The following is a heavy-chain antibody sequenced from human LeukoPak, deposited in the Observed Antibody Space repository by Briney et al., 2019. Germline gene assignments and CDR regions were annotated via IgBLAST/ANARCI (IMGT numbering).Heavy chain of an antibody. J-gene: IGHJ6*02. CDR1: GYPFVNNW. CDR2: IKQDGRET. V-gene: IGHV3-7*04. CDR3: ARARYCANSVCHIGGGLDV. Sequence: GGSLRPSCAASGYPFVNNWMTWVRQAPGKGLEWVATIKQDGRETYYVDSVKGRFSISRDNARDSMHLQMNILRAEDAAVYYCARARYCANSVCHIGGGLDVWGPGTTVTVSS. D-gene: IGHD2-8*01.